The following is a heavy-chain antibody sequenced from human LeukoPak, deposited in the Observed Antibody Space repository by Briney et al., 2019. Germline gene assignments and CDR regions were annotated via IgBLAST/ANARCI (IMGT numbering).Heavy chain of an antibody. Sequence: PSETLSLTCTVSGGSISSSSYYWGWIRQPPGKGLEWIGSIYYSGSTYYNPSLKSRVTISVDTSKNQFSLKLSSVTAADTAVYYCARRQLLWFGELGAFDIWGQGTMVTVSS. CDR3: ARRQLLWFGELGAFDI. J-gene: IGHJ3*02. CDR2: IYYSGST. CDR1: GGSISSSSYY. V-gene: IGHV4-39*01. D-gene: IGHD3-10*01.